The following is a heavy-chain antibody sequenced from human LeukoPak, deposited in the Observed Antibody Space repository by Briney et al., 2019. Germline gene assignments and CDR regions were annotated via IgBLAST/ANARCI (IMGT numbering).Heavy chain of an antibody. Sequence: GASVKVSCKASGGTFSRYVMSWVCQAAGRGLEGMGGIIPFFGTANYAQNFQGGVRITADESTSTAYMELSSLRSEDTAVYYCARSAYSSGLYAFDYWGQGTLVTVSS. J-gene: IGHJ4*02. V-gene: IGHV1-69*13. CDR2: IIPFFGTA. CDR1: GGTFSRYV. D-gene: IGHD6-19*01. CDR3: ARSAYSSGLYAFDY.